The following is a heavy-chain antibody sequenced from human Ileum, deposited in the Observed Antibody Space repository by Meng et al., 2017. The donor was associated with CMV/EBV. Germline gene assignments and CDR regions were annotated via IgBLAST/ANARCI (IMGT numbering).Heavy chain of an antibody. J-gene: IGHJ5*02. D-gene: IGHD6-13*01. CDR2: IFFSGNT. V-gene: IGHV4-30-4*08. Sequence: QVQLPESGPVLVKPSLTLSFGCTVSGASSSLGDYYWSLIRQPPGKGLEWIGYIFFSGNTYYNPSLNNRVIISIDTPRNQFSLKVDSVTAADTAVYYCARFRIAALGNLFDPWGHGTLVTVSS. CDR1: GASSSLGDYY. CDR3: ARFRIAALGNLFDP.